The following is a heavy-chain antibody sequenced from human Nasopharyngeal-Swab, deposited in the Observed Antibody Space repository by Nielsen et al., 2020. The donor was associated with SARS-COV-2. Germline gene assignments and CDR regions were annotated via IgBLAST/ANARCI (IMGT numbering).Heavy chain of an antibody. CDR1: GYTFTSYY. J-gene: IGHJ6*02. CDR3: ARAEKLLWTKDSYYGMDV. Sequence: VKVPCKASGYTFTSYYMHWVRQAPGQGLEWMGIINPSGGSTSYAQKFQGRVTMTRDTSTSTVYMELSSLRSEDTAVYYCARAEKLLWTKDSYYGMDVWGQGTTVTVSS. V-gene: IGHV1-46*01. D-gene: IGHD1-26*01. CDR2: INPSGGST.